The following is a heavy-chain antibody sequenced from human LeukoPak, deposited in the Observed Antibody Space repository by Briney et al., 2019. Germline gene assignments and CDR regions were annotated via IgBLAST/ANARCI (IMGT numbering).Heavy chain of an antibody. CDR3: ARAVVWDY. CDR1: GGSFSGYY. D-gene: IGHD5/OR15-5a*01. Sequence: SETLSLTCAVYGGSFSGYYWSWIRQPPGKGLEWIGEINHSGSTNYNPSLKSRVTISVDTSKNQFSLKLSSVTAADTAVYYCARAVVWDYWGQGTLVTVSS. V-gene: IGHV4-34*01. CDR2: INHSGST. J-gene: IGHJ4*02.